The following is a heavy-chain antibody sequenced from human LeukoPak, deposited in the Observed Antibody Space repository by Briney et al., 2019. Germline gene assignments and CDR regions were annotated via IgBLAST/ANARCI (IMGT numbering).Heavy chain of an antibody. CDR2: IYFNGNT. V-gene: IGHV4-39*01. CDR1: GGSISSGNHY. J-gene: IGHJ6*03. CDR3: VRHLTVLYYYIDV. D-gene: IGHD2-8*02. Sequence: PSETLSLTCTVSGGSISSGNHYWGWIRQPPGQGLEWIGTIYFNGNTYSTPSLKSRVTMSVDTSENQFSLKLSSVTAADMAVYYCVRHLTVLYYYIDVWGTGTTVTVSS.